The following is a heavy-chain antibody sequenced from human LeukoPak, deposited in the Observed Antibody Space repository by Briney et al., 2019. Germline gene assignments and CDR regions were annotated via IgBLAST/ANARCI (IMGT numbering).Heavy chain of an antibody. D-gene: IGHD3-3*01. CDR2: IYTSGST. CDR3: ARVDFWSGYSDY. J-gene: IGHJ4*02. CDR1: GGSISSGSYY. Sequence: SQTLSLTCTVSGGSISSGSYYWSWIRQPAGKGLEWIGRIYTSGSTNYNPSLKSRVTTSVETSKNQFSLKLNSVTAADTAVYYCARVDFWSGYSDYWGQGTLVTVSS. V-gene: IGHV4-61*02.